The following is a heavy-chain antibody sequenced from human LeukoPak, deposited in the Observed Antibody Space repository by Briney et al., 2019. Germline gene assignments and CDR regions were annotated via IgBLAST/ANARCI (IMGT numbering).Heavy chain of an antibody. V-gene: IGHV3-7*03. CDR1: GFTFSSYW. CDR3: ARESCGGDCSSGDFQH. J-gene: IGHJ1*01. CDR2: IKQDGSEK. Sequence: GGSLRLSCAASGFTFSSYWMSWVRQAPGKGLEWVANIKQDGSEKYYVDSVKGRFTISRDNAKNSLYLQMNSLRAEDTAVYYCARESCGGDCSSGDFQHWGQGTLVTVFS. D-gene: IGHD2-21*02.